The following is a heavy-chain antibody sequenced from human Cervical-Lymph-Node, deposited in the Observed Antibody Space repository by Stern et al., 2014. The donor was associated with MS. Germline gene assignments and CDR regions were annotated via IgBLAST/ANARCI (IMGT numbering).Heavy chain of an antibody. V-gene: IGHV5-51*01. D-gene: IGHD1-14*01. CDR1: GYSFTSYW. Sequence: EVQLVQSGAEVKKPGESLKISCKGSGYSFTSYWIGWVRQMPGKGLEWMGIIYPGDSDTRYSPSFQGQVTISADKSISTAYLQWSSLKASDTAMYYCARNRPEPTPHHHYYYYYYGMDVWGQGTTVTVSS. CDR2: IYPGDSDT. J-gene: IGHJ6*02. CDR3: ARNRPEPTPHHHYYYYYYGMDV.